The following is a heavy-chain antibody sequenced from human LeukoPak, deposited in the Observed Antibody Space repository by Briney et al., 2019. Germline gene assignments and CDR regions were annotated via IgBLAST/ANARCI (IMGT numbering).Heavy chain of an antibody. V-gene: IGHV3-11*03. CDR2: ISSSSGFT. Sequence: GGSLRLSCAASGFTFSDYYMSWIRQAPGKGLEWVSYISSSSGFTNYADSVKGRFTISRDNAKNSLYLQMNSLKAEDTAVYYYASQTQGSSGWYIYYGMDVWGQGTTVTVSS. D-gene: IGHD6-19*01. J-gene: IGHJ6*02. CDR3: ASQTQGSSGWYIYYGMDV. CDR1: GFTFSDYY.